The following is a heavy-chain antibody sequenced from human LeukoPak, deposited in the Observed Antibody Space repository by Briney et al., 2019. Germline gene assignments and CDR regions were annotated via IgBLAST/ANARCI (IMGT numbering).Heavy chain of an antibody. V-gene: IGHV3-33*01. D-gene: IGHD2-2*01. CDR3: ARDAQAIVVVPAATPGDYGMDV. Sequence: GGSLRLSCAASGFTFSSYGMHWVRQAPGKGLEWAAVIWYDGSNKYYADSVKGRFTISRDNSKNTLYLQMNSLRAEDTAVYYCARDAQAIVVVPAATPGDYGMDVWGQGTTVTVSS. J-gene: IGHJ6*02. CDR2: IWYDGSNK. CDR1: GFTFSSYG.